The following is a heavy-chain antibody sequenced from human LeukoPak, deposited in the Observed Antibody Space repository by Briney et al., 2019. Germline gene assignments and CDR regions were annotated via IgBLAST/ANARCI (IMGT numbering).Heavy chain of an antibody. CDR3: ATGRGCYREFDY. J-gene: IGHJ4*02. V-gene: IGHV4-4*07. Sequence: PSESLSLTCTVSGGSIKTDYWSWVRQPAGKGLEWIGRISISGSTKYNASLKSRVTMSVDTSKNQFSLKLNSMTAADTAVYYCATGRGCYREFDYWGQGTLVTVSS. D-gene: IGHD2-15*01. CDR1: GGSIKTDY. CDR2: ISISGST.